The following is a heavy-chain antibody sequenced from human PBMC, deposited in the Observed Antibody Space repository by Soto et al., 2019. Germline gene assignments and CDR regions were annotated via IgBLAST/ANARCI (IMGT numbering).Heavy chain of an antibody. CDR2: ISGSGGST. J-gene: IGHJ4*02. CDR3: ARDGSGSGWHYFDC. D-gene: IGHD6-19*01. V-gene: IGHV3-23*01. Sequence: EVQLLESGGGLVQPGGSLRLSCADSGFTFSNYALSWVRQAPGKGLEWVSAISGSGGSTYYADSVKGRFTISRDNSKNTRYLQMNSLRAEDTAVYYCARDGSGSGWHYFDCWGQGTPVTVSS. CDR1: GFTFSNYA.